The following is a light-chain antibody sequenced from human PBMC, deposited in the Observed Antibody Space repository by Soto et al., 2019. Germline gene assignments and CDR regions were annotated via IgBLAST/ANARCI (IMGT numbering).Light chain of an antibody. CDR3: SSYTSTYTYV. Sequence: QSALTQPTSVSGSTGESITISCTGTSSDIGGYNHVSWYQHHPGKAPKVMIYDVSNRPSGVSNRFWGSKSGNTASLTISGLQAEDEADYYCSSYTSTYTYVFGTGTKLTV. J-gene: IGLJ1*01. V-gene: IGLV2-14*03. CDR1: SSDIGGYNH. CDR2: DVS.